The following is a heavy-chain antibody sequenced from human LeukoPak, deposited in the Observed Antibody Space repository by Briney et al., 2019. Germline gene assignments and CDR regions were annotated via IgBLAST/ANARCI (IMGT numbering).Heavy chain of an antibody. CDR3: ARDHRPNYCSGGSCYNRFDY. J-gene: IGHJ4*02. V-gene: IGHV3-48*01. CDR1: GFTFRSYS. CDR2: ISRNSSTI. Sequence: PGGSLRLSCAAWGFTFRSYSMNWVRQAPGKGREGVSYISRNSSTIYYADSVKGRFNISRDNPKKPLYVKINTLRAGDRAVSYCARDHRPNYCSGGSCYNRFDYWGQGTLVTVSS. D-gene: IGHD2-15*01.